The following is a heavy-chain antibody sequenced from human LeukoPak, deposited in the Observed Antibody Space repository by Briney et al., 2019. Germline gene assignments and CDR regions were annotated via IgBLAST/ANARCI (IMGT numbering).Heavy chain of an antibody. CDR1: GLTLSDHY. Sequence: GGSLRLSCAASGLTLSDHYMDWVRQAPGKGLEWVGRSRNKADSYTTYYAASVKGRFTISRDDSKNSLYLQMNSLKAEDTAVYYCTRHFFSEWGQGTLVTVSS. CDR2: SRNKADSYTT. J-gene: IGHJ4*02. V-gene: IGHV3-72*01. D-gene: IGHD3-3*02. CDR3: TRHFFSE.